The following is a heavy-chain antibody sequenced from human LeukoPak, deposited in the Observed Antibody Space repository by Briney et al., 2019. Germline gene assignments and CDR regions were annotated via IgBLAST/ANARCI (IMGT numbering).Heavy chain of an antibody. CDR1: GFSFKNVW. Sequence: GGSLRLSCAASGFSFKNVWMSWVRQAPGKGLEWVGRIKSKTHGGTTDYAAAVKGRFTISRDDSKSTLYLQMNSLKTEDTALYYCTTWNYDILTGHSIWGQGTLVTVSS. D-gene: IGHD3-9*01. J-gene: IGHJ4*02. CDR2: IKSKTHGGTT. V-gene: IGHV3-15*01. CDR3: TTWNYDILTGHSI.